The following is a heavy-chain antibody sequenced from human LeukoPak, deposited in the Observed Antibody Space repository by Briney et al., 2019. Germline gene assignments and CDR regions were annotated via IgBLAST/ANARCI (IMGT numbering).Heavy chain of an antibody. Sequence: GGSLRLSCAASGFTFSSYNMNWVRQAPGKGLEWVASISSSTTYIYYGDSMKGRFTVSRDNANNSLFLHMTSLSAEDTAVYYCTRQAILGAAFDYWGHGTLVTVSS. D-gene: IGHD1-26*01. CDR2: ISSSTTYI. CDR1: GFTFSSYN. CDR3: TRQAILGAAFDY. V-gene: IGHV3-21*01. J-gene: IGHJ4*01.